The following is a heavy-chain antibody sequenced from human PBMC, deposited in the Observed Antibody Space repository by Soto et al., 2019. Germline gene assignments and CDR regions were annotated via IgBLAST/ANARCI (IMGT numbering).Heavy chain of an antibody. D-gene: IGHD6-13*01. CDR2: ISAYNGNT. J-gene: IGHJ6*02. Sequence: ASVKVSCKASGYTFTSYGISWVRQAPGQGLEWMGWISAYNGNTNYAQKLQGRVTMTTDTSTSTAYMELRSLRSDDTAVYYCARDLGSSWYPSYYYGMDAWGQGTTVTVSS. CDR1: GYTFTSYG. V-gene: IGHV1-18*04. CDR3: ARDLGSSWYPSYYYGMDA.